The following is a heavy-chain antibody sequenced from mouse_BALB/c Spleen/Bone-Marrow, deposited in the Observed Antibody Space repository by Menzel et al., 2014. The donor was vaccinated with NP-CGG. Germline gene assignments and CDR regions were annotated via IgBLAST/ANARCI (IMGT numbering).Heavy chain of an antibody. Sequence: EVQLVESGGGLVKPGGSLKLSCAASGFTFSSYAMSWVRQTPEKRLEWVASISSGGSTYYPDSVKGRFTISRDNARNIMYLQMSRLGSEETAVYYCARGCDGYYGFAYWGQGTLVAVSA. J-gene: IGHJ3*01. CDR3: ARGCDGYYGFAY. D-gene: IGHD2-3*01. CDR1: GFTFSSYA. CDR2: ISSGGST. V-gene: IGHV5-6-5*01.